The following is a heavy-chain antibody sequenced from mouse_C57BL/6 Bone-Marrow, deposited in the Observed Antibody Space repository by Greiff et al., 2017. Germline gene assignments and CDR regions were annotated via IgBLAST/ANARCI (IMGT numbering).Heavy chain of an antibody. Sequence: EVQLQQSGPVLVKPGASVKMSCKASGYTFTDYYMNWVQQSHGKSLEWIGVINPYNGGTSYNQKFKGKATLTVDKSSSTAYMELNSLTSEDSAVYYCARRLTGAKCFDVWGTGTTVTVSS. D-gene: IGHD4-1*01. V-gene: IGHV1-19*01. CDR3: ARRLTGAKCFDV. J-gene: IGHJ1*03. CDR1: GYTFTDYY. CDR2: INPYNGGT.